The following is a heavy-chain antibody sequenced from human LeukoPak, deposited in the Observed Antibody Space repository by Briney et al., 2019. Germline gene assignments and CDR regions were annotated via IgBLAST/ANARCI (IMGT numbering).Heavy chain of an antibody. D-gene: IGHD3-3*01. CDR1: GFTFSSYA. Sequence: PGGSLRLSCAASGFTFSSYAMSWVRQAPGKGLEWVSAISGSGGSTYYADSVKGRFTISRDNSKNTLYLQMNSLRAEDTAVYYCAKDPTIFGVPSRGYFDYWGQGTLVTVSS. V-gene: IGHV3-23*01. CDR2: ISGSGGST. J-gene: IGHJ4*02. CDR3: AKDPTIFGVPSRGYFDY.